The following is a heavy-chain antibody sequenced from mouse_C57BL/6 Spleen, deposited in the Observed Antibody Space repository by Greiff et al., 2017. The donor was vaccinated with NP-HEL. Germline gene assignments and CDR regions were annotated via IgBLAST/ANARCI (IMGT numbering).Heavy chain of an antibody. J-gene: IGHJ4*01. V-gene: IGHV2-2*01. CDR2: IWSGGST. Sequence: QVQLKQSGPGLVQPSQSLSITCTVSGFSLTSYGVHWVRQSPGKGLEWLGVIWSGGSTDYNAAFISRLSISKDNSKSQVFFKMNSLQADDTAIYYCARGSGPYAMDYWGQGTSVTVSS. D-gene: IGHD3-2*02. CDR3: ARGSGPYAMDY. CDR1: GFSLTSYG.